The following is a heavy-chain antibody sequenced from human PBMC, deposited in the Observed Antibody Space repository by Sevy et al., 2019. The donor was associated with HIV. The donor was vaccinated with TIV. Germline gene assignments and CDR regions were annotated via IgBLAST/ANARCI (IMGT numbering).Heavy chain of an antibody. J-gene: IGHJ4*02. Sequence: GGSLRLTCAASGFTFSSYAMSWVRLAPGKGLEWVSAISGSGGSTYYADSVKGRFTISRDNSKNTLYLQMNSLRAEDTAVYYCAKDDSSGYYTHWVQGTLVTVSS. D-gene: IGHD3-22*01. V-gene: IGHV3-23*01. CDR3: AKDDSSGYYTH. CDR1: GFTFSSYA. CDR2: ISGSGGST.